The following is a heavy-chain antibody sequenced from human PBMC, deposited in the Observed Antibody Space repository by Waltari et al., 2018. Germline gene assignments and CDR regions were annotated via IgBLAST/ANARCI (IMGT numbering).Heavy chain of an antibody. D-gene: IGHD6-13*01. J-gene: IGHJ4*02. Sequence: QLQLQESGPGLVKPSETLSLTCTVPGGSISSGDYYWGWIRQPPGKGLEWIGSISNSGSTLHNPSLKSRVTISVDTSKNQFSLKLTSVTAADTAVYYCARLGSAAVDYWGQGTLVTVSS. V-gene: IGHV4-39*01. CDR2: ISNSGST. CDR1: GGSISSGDYY. CDR3: ARLGSAAVDY.